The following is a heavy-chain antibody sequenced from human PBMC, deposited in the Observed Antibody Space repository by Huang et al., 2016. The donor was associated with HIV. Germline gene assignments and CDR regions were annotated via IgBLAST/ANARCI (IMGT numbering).Heavy chain of an antibody. CDR2: INHSGST. CDR3: AREVMITFGGPFDP. V-gene: IGHV4-34*01. J-gene: IGHJ5*02. Sequence: QVQLQQWGAGLLKPSETLSLTCAVYGGSFSGYSWNLIRQSPGKGLEWIGQINHSGSTDYNPSLKSRVTISMDTSKKQFSLKLNSVTAADTAIYYCAREVMITFGGPFDPWGHGNLVTVSS. D-gene: IGHD3-16*01. CDR1: GGSFSGYS.